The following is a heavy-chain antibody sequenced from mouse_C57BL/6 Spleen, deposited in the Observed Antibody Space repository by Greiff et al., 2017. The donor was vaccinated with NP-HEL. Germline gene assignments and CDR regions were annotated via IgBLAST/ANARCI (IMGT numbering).Heavy chain of an antibody. CDR2: ISSGGDYI. Sequence: EVKLMESGEGLVKPGGSLKLSCAASGFTFSSYAMSWVRQTPEKRLEWVAYISSGGDYIYYADTVKGRFTISRDNARNTLYLQMSSLKSEDTAMYYCTRSLSNPYYAMDYWGQGTSVTVSS. CDR1: GFTFSSYA. J-gene: IGHJ4*01. D-gene: IGHD2-5*01. CDR3: TRSLSNPYYAMDY. V-gene: IGHV5-9-1*02.